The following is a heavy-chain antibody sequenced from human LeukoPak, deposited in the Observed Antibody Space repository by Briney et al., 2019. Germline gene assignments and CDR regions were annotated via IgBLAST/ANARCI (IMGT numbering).Heavy chain of an antibody. CDR2: IYYSGST. D-gene: IGHD5-18*01. V-gene: IGHV4-59*01. Sequence: SETLSLTCTVSGGSISSYYWSWIRQPPGKGLEWIGHIYYSGSTNYNPSLKSRVTISVDTSKNQFFLKLSSVTAADTAVYYCARGPIQLWSYYFDYWGQGTLVTVSS. CDR3: ARGPIQLWSYYFDY. CDR1: GGSISSYY. J-gene: IGHJ4*02.